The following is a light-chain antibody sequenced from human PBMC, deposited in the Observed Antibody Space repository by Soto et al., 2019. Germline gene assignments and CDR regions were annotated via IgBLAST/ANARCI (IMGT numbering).Light chain of an antibody. J-gene: IGLJ1*01. CDR3: SSYTSSTTRV. CDR2: DVR. Sequence: QSALTQPASVSGSPGQSITISCTGTSSDVGDYNYVSWYQEHPGKAPKLMMSDVRNRPSRVSNRFSGSKSGSTASLTISGLQAEDEADYYCSSYTSSTTRVFGTGTKLTVL. CDR1: SSDVGDYNY. V-gene: IGLV2-14*01.